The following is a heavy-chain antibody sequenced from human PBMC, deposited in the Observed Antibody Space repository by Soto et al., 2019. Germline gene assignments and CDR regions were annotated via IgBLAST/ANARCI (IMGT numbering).Heavy chain of an antibody. J-gene: IGHJ4*02. CDR1: GFTFSSYA. CDR2: ISGSGGST. D-gene: IGHD3-10*01. CDR3: AKDYYYGSGTTDPENFDY. V-gene: IGHV3-23*01. Sequence: GGSLRLSCAASGFTFSSYAMSWVRQAPGKGLEWVSAISGSGGSTYYADSVKGRFTISRDNSKNTLYLQMNSLRAEDTAVYYCAKDYYYGSGTTDPENFDYWGQGTLVTVSS.